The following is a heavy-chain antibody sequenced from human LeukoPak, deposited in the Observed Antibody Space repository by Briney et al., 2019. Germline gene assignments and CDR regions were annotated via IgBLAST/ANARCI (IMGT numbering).Heavy chain of an antibody. J-gene: IGHJ4*02. CDR2: IYTSGST. Sequence: SETLSLTCTVSGGSISSGSYYWSWTRQPAGEGLEWIGRIYTSGSTNYNPSLKSRVTISVDTSKNQFSLKLSSVTAADTAVYYCARESRNWNYGYFDYWGQGTLVTVSS. V-gene: IGHV4-61*02. CDR3: ARESRNWNYGYFDY. CDR1: GGSISSGSYY. D-gene: IGHD1-7*01.